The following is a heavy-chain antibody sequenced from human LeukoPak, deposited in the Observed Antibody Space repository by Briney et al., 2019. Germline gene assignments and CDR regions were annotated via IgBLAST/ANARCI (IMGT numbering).Heavy chain of an antibody. CDR1: GGSISSSSYY. Sequence: SETLSLTCIASGGSISSSSYYWGWIRQPPGKGLEWIGSIYYSGSTYYNPSLKSRVTISVDTSKNQFSLKLSSVTAADTAVYYCASQYYDFWSGYYGWGQGTLVTVSS. D-gene: IGHD3-3*01. CDR2: IYYSGST. CDR3: ASQYYDFWSGYYG. V-gene: IGHV4-39*01. J-gene: IGHJ4*02.